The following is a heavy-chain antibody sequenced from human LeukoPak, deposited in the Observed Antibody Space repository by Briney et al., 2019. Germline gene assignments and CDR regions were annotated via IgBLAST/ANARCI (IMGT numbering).Heavy chain of an antibody. CDR3: ARGGYADAFDI. Sequence: PGGSLRLSCAASGFTFSSYAMHWVRQAPGKGLEYVSVISSNGGNTYYANPVKGRFTISRDNSKNTLYLQMGSLRAEDMAVYYCARGGYADAFDIWGQGTMVTVSS. V-gene: IGHV3-64*01. CDR1: GFTFSSYA. CDR2: ISSNGGNT. J-gene: IGHJ3*02. D-gene: IGHD2-15*01.